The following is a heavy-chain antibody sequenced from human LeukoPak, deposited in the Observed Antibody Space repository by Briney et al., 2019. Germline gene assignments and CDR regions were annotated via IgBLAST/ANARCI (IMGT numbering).Heavy chain of an antibody. CDR1: GFTFSSYW. V-gene: IGHV3-7*01. CDR2: MKQDGSEK. J-gene: IGHJ5*02. CDR3: ARDDEYCSSTSCYPNNWFDP. Sequence: GGSLRLSCAASGFTFSSYWMSWVRQAPGKGLEWVANMKQDGSEKYYVDSVKGRFTISRDNAKNSLYLQMNSLRAEDTAVYYCARDDEYCSSTSCYPNNWFDPWGQGTLVTVSS. D-gene: IGHD2-2*01.